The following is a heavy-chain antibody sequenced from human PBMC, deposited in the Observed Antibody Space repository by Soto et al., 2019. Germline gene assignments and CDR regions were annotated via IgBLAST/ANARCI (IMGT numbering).Heavy chain of an antibody. V-gene: IGHV2-5*01. D-gene: IGHD3-3*01. CDR2: IYWNDDK. CDR1: GFSLSTSGVG. J-gene: IGHJ4*02. Sequence: XGPTLVNPTQTLTLTCTFSGFSLSTSGVGVGWIRQPPGKALEWLALIYWNDDKRYSPSLKSRLTITKDTSKNQVVLTMTNMDPVDTATYYCAHRAGFRFLEWFPFHYWGQGSLVTVSS. CDR3: AHRAGFRFLEWFPFHY.